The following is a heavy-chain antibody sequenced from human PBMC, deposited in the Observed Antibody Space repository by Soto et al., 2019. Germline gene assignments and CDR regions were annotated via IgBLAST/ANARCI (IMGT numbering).Heavy chain of an antibody. J-gene: IGHJ4*02. CDR2: IIPIFCTA. V-gene: IGHV1-69*06. CDR1: GGTFSSYA. CDR3: AGRTINIAAAKEVDY. D-gene: IGHD6-13*01. Sequence: QVQLVQSGAEVKKPGSSVKVSCKASGGTFSSYAISWVRQAPGQGLEWMGGIIPIFCTANYAQKFQGGVTITAEKYTSTAYMELSSRISDDTAVYYCAGRTINIAAAKEVDYWGQGTLVTVSS.